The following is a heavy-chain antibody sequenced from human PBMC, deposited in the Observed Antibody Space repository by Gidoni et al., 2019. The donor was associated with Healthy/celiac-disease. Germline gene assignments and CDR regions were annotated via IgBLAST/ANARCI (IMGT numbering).Heavy chain of an antibody. V-gene: IGHV1-3*01. Sequence: QVQLVQSGAEVKKPGASVQVSCKASGYTFTSYAMHWVRQAPGQRLEWMGWINAGNGNTKYSQKFQGRVTITRDTSASTAYMELSSLRSEDTAVYYCARGGTKTGYYFDYWGQGTLVTVSS. CDR1: GYTFTSYA. CDR3: ARGGTKTGYYFDY. J-gene: IGHJ4*02. CDR2: INAGNGNT. D-gene: IGHD1-7*01.